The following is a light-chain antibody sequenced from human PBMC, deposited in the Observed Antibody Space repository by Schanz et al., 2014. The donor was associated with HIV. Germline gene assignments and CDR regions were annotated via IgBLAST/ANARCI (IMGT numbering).Light chain of an antibody. CDR1: QTVSKN. Sequence: EIVMTQSPGTLSVSPGERATLSCRASQTVSKNLAWYQQKPGQAPRLLIYGASTRVTGIPDRFSGGVSGTDFTLTISRVEPEDFAVYYCQQYGSSPITFGQGTRLEIK. CDR2: GAS. J-gene: IGKJ5*01. V-gene: IGKV3-20*01. CDR3: QQYGSSPIT.